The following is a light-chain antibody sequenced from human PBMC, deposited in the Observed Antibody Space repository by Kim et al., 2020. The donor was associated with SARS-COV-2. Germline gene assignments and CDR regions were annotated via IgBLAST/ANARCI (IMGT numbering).Light chain of an antibody. CDR2: AAS. V-gene: IGKV1-9*01. CDR1: QGVGSY. CDR3: QQVNSYPRT. Sequence: ASGGDRVAVTWRASQGVGSYLAWYQQKPGKAPKVLIYAASTLQSEVPSRFSGSGSGTEFTLTISSLQPEDFATYYCQQVNSYPRTFGQGTKVEIK. J-gene: IGKJ1*01.